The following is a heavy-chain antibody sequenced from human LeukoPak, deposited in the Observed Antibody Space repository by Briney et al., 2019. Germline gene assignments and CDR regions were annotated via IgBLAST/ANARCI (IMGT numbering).Heavy chain of an antibody. Sequence: ASVKVSCKASGGTFTSYTISRVRHAPGQGLEWRGGIIPIFGTANSAQRFQRRVTITADESTSTAYMELSSLRSEDPAVYYCAGAGTTGNVGSDAAFDIWGQGTMVTVSS. CDR1: GGTFTSYT. CDR2: IIPIFGTA. J-gene: IGHJ3*02. V-gene: IGHV1-69*13. D-gene: IGHD1-1*01. CDR3: AGAGTTGNVGSDAAFDI.